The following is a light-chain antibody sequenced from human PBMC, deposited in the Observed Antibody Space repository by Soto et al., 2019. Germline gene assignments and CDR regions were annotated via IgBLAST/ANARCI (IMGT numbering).Light chain of an antibody. Sequence: DIQMTQSPSTLAGSVGDRVTITCRASQTISSWLAWYQQKPGKAPKLLIYAASSLQSGVPSRFSGSGSGTDFTLTISSLQPEDFATYYRQQSHSTPWTFGQGTKVDIK. J-gene: IGKJ1*01. CDR2: AAS. V-gene: IGKV1-39*01. CDR3: QQSHSTPWT. CDR1: QTISSW.